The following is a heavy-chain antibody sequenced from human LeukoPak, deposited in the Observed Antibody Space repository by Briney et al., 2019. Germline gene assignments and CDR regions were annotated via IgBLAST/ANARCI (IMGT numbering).Heavy chain of an antibody. Sequence: GGSLRLSCAASGFTFSSYAMHWVRQAPGKGLEWVAVISYDGSNKYYADSVKGRFTISRDNSKNTVYLQMNSLRAEDPAVYYCARMRGYYYGFDCWGQGTLVTVSS. CDR3: ARMRGYYYGFDC. CDR1: GFTFSSYA. J-gene: IGHJ4*02. D-gene: IGHD3-22*01. CDR2: ISYDGSNK. V-gene: IGHV3-30-3*01.